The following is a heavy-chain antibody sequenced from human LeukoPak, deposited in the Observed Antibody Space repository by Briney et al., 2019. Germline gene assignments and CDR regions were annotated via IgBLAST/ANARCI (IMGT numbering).Heavy chain of an antibody. CDR3: ARGRSGSFD. V-gene: IGHV4-34*01. CDR1: GGSFSGYY. D-gene: IGHD1-26*01. J-gene: IGHJ4*02. Sequence: PETLSLTCAVYGGSFSGYYWSWIRQPPGKGLEWIGEINHSGSTNYNPSLKSRVTISVDTSKNQFSLKLSSVTAADTAVYYCARGRSGSFDWGQGTLVTVSS. CDR2: INHSGST.